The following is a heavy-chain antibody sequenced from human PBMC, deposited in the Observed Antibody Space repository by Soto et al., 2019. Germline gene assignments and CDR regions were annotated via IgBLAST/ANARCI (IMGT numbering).Heavy chain of an antibody. V-gene: IGHV1-69*17. J-gene: IGHJ4*02. CDR1: GDTFNSYV. Sequence: QVQLVQSGAEVKRPGSSVKVSCESSGDTFNSYVISWVRQAPGQGLEWMGGIIPIIGVTHYAQKFQGRVTTSALNSTGTAYMELTNLGFEDTALYYCARELLGAKWADHWGQGTLVTVSS. CDR2: IIPIIGVT. CDR3: ARELLGAKWADH. D-gene: IGHD1-26*01.